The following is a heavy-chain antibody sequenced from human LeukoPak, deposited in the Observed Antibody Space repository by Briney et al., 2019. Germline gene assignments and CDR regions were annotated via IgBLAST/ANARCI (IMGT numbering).Heavy chain of an antibody. CDR2: IYYSGST. J-gene: IGHJ4*02. CDR1: GGSFSGYY. CDR3: ARDGKTYYYDSSGYYYDY. D-gene: IGHD3-22*01. V-gene: IGHV4-34*01. Sequence: PSETLSLTCAVYGGSFSGYYWGWIRQPPGKGLEWIGSIYYSGSTYYNPSLKSRVTISVDTSKNQFSLKLSSVTAADTAVYYCARDGKTYYYDSSGYYYDYWGQGTLVTVSS.